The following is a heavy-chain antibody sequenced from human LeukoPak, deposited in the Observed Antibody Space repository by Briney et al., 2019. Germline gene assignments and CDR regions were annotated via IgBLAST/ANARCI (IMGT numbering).Heavy chain of an antibody. CDR1: GYTFTDFG. V-gene: IGHV1-18*01. D-gene: IGHD3-22*01. CDR2: SSAYNGDT. J-gene: IGHJ4*02. Sequence: GASVKVSCKASGYTFTDFGISWVRQAPGQGLEWMGWSSAYNGDTKYAQKFQGRVTMTTDTSTSTAYMELRSLRSDDTAVYYCARDLVVITSYFDYWGQGTLVTVSS. CDR3: ARDLVVITSYFDY.